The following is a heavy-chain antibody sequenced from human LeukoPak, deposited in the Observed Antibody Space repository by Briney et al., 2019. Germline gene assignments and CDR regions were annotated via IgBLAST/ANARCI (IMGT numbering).Heavy chain of an antibody. D-gene: IGHD3-9*01. CDR1: GGSISSSSYY. Sequence: KTSETLSLTCTVSGGSISSSSYYWSWIRQPPGKGLEWIGEINHSGSTNYNPSLKSRVTISVDTSKNQFSLKLSSVTAADTAVYYCARGVLRYFDWLGTGGWFDPWGQGTLVTVSS. CDR2: INHSGST. CDR3: ARGVLRYFDWLGTGGWFDP. J-gene: IGHJ5*02. V-gene: IGHV4-39*07.